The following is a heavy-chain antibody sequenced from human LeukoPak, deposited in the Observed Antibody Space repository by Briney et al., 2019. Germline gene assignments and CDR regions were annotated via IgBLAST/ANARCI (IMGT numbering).Heavy chain of an antibody. Sequence: SETLSLTCTVSGGSISSYYWSWIRQSPGKGLEWIAYIYYSGSTNYNPSLKSRVTISVDTSKNQFSLKLSSVTAADTAVYYCARGGRYSTVVTPGTGFDPWGQGTLVTVSS. J-gene: IGHJ5*02. V-gene: IGHV4-59*12. CDR2: IYYSGST. D-gene: IGHD4-23*01. CDR1: GGSISSYY. CDR3: ARGGRYSTVVTPGTGFDP.